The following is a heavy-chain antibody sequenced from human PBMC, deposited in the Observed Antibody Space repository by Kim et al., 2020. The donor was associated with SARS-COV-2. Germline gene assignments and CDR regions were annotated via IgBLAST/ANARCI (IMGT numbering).Heavy chain of an antibody. Sequence: ASVKVSCKASGYTFTSYDINWVRQATGQGLEWMGWMNPNSGNTGYAQKFQGRVTMTRNTSISTAYMEMSSLRSEDTAVYYCAIGHLKSIVVVIAPRPYYYYMDVWGKWPPVTLSS. CDR2: MNPNSGNT. V-gene: IGHV1-8*01. J-gene: IGHJ6*03. CDR1: GYTFTSYD. CDR3: AIGHLKSIVVVIAPRPYYYYMDV. D-gene: IGHD2-21*01.